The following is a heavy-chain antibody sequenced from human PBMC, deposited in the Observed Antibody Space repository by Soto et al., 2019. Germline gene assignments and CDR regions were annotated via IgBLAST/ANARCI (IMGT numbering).Heavy chain of an antibody. V-gene: IGHV3-15*01. D-gene: IGHD2-15*01. CDR3: STDLGYCGLDV. J-gene: IGHJ6*02. Sequence: ESGGDLVKPGGSLRLSCAASGFPFSNGWMSWVRQAPGKGLEWVGRIKSKTDGETRDYAGPVKDRFTISRDDSKKTLYLQMSSLKTEDTAVYYCSTDLGYCGLDVWGQGTTVTVSS. CDR1: GFPFSNGW. CDR2: IKSKTDGETR.